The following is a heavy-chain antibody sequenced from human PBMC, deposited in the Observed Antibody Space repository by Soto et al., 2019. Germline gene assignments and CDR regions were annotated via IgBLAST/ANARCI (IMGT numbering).Heavy chain of an antibody. D-gene: IGHD2-15*01. CDR3: ARIPRYSYPTSDPLDN. CDR1: GGTFNTYT. CDR2: ILPIMGSV. Sequence: QVHLEQSGSEVKKPGSSVTVSCKASGGTFNTYTFSWVRQAPGQGREWMGSILPIMGSVNYAHDFRGRLSITADPSTTTAYMELTSLTSHDTAIYYCARIPRYSYPTSDPLDNWGQGTLVTVSS. J-gene: IGHJ4*02. V-gene: IGHV1-69*01.